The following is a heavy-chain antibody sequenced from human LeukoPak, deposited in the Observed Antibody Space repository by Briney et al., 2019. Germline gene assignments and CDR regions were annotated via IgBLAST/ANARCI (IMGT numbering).Heavy chain of an antibody. V-gene: IGHV3-48*01. J-gene: IGHJ4*02. D-gene: IGHD1-1*01. Sequence: PGGSLRLSCAPSGFTFSSDSMTWVRQAPGKGLEWVSYISISSTTIYYADPVKGRFTISRDNAKNSLYLQMNSLRAEDTAVYYCARISNGIPDYWGQGTLVTVSS. CDR2: ISISSTTI. CDR3: ARISNGIPDY. CDR1: GFTFSSDS.